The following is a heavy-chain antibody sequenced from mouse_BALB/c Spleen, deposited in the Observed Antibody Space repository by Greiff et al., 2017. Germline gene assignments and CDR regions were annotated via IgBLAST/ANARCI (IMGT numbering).Heavy chain of an antibody. V-gene: IGHV5-6-5*01. CDR2: ISSGGST. CDR3: ARGEEYCDCERFAY. D-gene: IGHD2-13*01. CDR1: GFSFSSYA. Sequence: EVMLVESGGGLVKPGGSLKLSCAASGFSFSSYAMSWVRQTPGKRLEWVASISSGGSTYYPDSVKGRFTISRDNARNILYLQMSSVRSEDTAMYYYARGEEYCDCERFAYWGQGTLVTVSA. J-gene: IGHJ3*01.